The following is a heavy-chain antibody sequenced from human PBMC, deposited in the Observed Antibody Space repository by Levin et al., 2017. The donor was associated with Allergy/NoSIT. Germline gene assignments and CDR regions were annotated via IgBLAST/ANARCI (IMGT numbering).Heavy chain of an antibody. D-gene: IGHD3-3*01. V-gene: IGHV1-3*01. CDR1: GYTFTSYA. CDR3: ARLMEWLTTNWFDP. J-gene: IGHJ5*02. CDR2: INAGNGNT. Sequence: GESLKISCKASGYTFTSYAMHWVRQAPGQRLEWMGWINAGNGNTKYSQKFQGRVTITRDTSASTAYMELSSLRSEDTAVYYCARLMEWLTTNWFDPWGQGTLVTVSS.